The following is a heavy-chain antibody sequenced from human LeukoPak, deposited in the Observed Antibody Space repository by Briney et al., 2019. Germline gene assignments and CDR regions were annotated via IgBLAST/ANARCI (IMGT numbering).Heavy chain of an antibody. CDR1: GFTFSSYW. J-gene: IGHJ4*02. D-gene: IGHD4-23*01. V-gene: IGHV3-7*01. CDR3: ARLYGGTGDH. Sequence: GGSLRPSCAASGFTFSSYWMSWARQAPGKGLEWVANIKHDGSEKYYVDSVKGRFTISRDNAKNSLYLQMNGLRAADTAVYYCARLYGGTGDHWGQGTLVTVSS. CDR2: IKHDGSEK.